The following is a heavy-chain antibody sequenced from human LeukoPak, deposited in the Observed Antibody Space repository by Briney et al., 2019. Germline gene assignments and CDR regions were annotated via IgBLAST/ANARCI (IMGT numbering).Heavy chain of an antibody. CDR3: AREIVGAIKSYFDY. CDR1: GFTFSSYW. Sequence: GSLSLSCTASGFTFSSYWMSWVRQAPGKGLEWVANIRQDGGLKHYVDSVKGRFTISRDNAENSLYLQMNSLRAEDTAVYYCAREIVGAIKSYFDYWGQGTLVTASS. J-gene: IGHJ4*02. V-gene: IGHV3-7*01. D-gene: IGHD1-26*01. CDR2: IRQDGGLK.